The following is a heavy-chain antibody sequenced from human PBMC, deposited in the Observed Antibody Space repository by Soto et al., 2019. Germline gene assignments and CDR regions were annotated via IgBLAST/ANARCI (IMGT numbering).Heavy chain of an antibody. CDR1: GFTFNRYV. CDR3: ASRSHSYYYRDV. D-gene: IGHD4-17*01. Sequence: EVQLLESGGGLVQPGGSLRLSCAASGFTFNRYVMRWVSQAPGKGLEWVSGITASGDDTYYADSVKGRFTTSRDNSKNTLYLQMNGLRAEDTAVYFCASRSHSYYYRDVWGEGTTVTVSS. CDR2: ITASGDDT. V-gene: IGHV3-23*01. J-gene: IGHJ6*03.